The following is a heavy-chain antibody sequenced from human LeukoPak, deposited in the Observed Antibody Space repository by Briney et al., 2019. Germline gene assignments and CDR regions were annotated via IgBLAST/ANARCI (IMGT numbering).Heavy chain of an antibody. CDR2: IQSKTDGGTT. CDR3: TTGGGDSSGWYPGY. V-gene: IGHV3-15*01. J-gene: IGHJ4*02. CDR1: GFTFSNAC. Sequence: GGSLRLSCAASGFTFSNACMNWVRQAPGKGLEWVGRIQSKTDGGTTDYAAPVKGRFTISRDDSKNTLYLQMNSLKTEDTAVYYCTTGGGDSSGWYPGYWGQGTLVTVSS. D-gene: IGHD6-19*01.